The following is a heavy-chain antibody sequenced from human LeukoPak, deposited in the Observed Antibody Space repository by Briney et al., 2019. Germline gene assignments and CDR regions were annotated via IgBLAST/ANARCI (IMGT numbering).Heavy chain of an antibody. J-gene: IGHJ4*02. CDR3: AREGRGQQLTPIDC. CDR2: IFYSGST. D-gene: IGHD6-13*01. V-gene: IGHV4-39*07. Sequence: SETLSLTCTVSGGSISNTIYYWGWIRQPPGKGLQWIGSIFYSGSTYYNPSLKSRVTISVDTSTNQFSLKVNSLTTADTAVYYCAREGRGQQLTPIDCWGPGALVTVSS. CDR1: GGSISNTIYY.